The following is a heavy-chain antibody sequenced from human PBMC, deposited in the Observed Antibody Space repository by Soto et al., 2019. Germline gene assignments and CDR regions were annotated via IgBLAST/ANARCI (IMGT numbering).Heavy chain of an antibody. Sequence: SRISKKHGKGLEWLGRVDPTDSYSNYGPSFQGHVTISADESISTAYLQWSSLKASDTAMYYCARRIAPARNYYYYYGIDVWGQAPMVT. CDR3: ARRIAPARNYYYYYGIDV. V-gene: IGHV5-10-1*01. CDR2: VDPTDSYS. J-gene: IGHJ6*01. D-gene: IGHD6-6*01.